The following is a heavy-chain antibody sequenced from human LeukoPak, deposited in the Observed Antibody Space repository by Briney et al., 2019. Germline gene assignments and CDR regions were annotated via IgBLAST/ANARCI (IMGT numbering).Heavy chain of an antibody. CDR3: AGSGYLDFDY. Sequence: SETLSLTCAVYGGSFSGYYWGWIRQPPGKGLEWIGSIYYSGNTYYTPSLKSRVTISVDTSKNQFSLKLSSVTAADTAVYYCAGSGYLDFDYWGQGTLVTVSS. V-gene: IGHV4-39*01. J-gene: IGHJ4*02. CDR2: IYYSGNT. D-gene: IGHD3-22*01. CDR1: GGSFSGYY.